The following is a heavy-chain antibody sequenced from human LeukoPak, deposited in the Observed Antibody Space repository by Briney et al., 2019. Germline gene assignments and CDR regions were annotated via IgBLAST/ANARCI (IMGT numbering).Heavy chain of an antibody. Sequence: PSGTLSLTCAVSGGSINSSSWWSWVRQPPGKGLEWIGEISQSGRAKYNPSLKSRVTISIDKSKNQFSLKLSSVTAAETAVYYCATDSDILTGYYDYWGQGILVTVSS. CDR1: GGSINSSSW. J-gene: IGHJ4*02. D-gene: IGHD3-9*01. V-gene: IGHV4-4*02. CDR2: ISQSGRA. CDR3: ATDSDILTGYYDY.